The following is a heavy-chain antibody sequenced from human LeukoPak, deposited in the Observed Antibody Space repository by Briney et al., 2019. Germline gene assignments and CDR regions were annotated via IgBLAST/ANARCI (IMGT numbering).Heavy chain of an antibody. D-gene: IGHD4-11*01. J-gene: IGHJ4*02. CDR1: GFTFSNYG. CDR3: ARYYSNSLDY. V-gene: IGHV3-33*01. Sequence: GGSLRLTCAASGFTFSNYGMHWVRQAPGKGLEWVAVIWYDGSNKYCADSVKGRFTISRDNSKNMLYLQMSSLRAEDTAVYYCARYYSNSLDYWGQGTLVTVSS. CDR2: IWYDGSNK.